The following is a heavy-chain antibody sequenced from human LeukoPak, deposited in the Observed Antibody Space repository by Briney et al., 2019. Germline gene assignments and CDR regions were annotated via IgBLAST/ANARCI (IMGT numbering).Heavy chain of an antibody. D-gene: IGHD2-8*01. Sequence: GGSLRLSCAASGFTVSSNYMSWVRQAPGKGLEWVSVIYSGGSTYYADSVKGRFTISRDNSKNTLYLQMNSLRAEDTAVYYCARDPYCTNGVCYIISYYYYYGMDVWGQGTTVTVSS. V-gene: IGHV3-53*05. J-gene: IGHJ6*02. CDR3: ARDPYCTNGVCYIISYYYYYGMDV. CDR1: GFTVSSNY. CDR2: IYSGGST.